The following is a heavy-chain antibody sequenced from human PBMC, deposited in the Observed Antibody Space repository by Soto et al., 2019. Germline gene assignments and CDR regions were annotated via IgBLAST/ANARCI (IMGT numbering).Heavy chain of an antibody. Sequence: EVQLVESGGDLIQSGGSLRLSCAVSGVTVSDSYINWVRQAPGRGLEWVSVTYNGGTTFYADSVKGRFTISRDGSKNTLYLEMYSLRAEDTAVYFCAKHYASGKRYFDYWGPGTLVTVSS. J-gene: IGHJ4*02. CDR3: AKHYASGKRYFDY. CDR2: TYNGGTT. D-gene: IGHD3-10*01. CDR1: GVTVSDSY. V-gene: IGHV3-53*01.